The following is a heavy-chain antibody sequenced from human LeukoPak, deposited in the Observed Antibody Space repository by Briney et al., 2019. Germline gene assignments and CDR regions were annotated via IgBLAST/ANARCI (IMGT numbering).Heavy chain of an antibody. CDR2: ISGSGGST. Sequence: PGGSLRLSCAASGFTFSSYAMSWVRQAPGKGLEWVSAISGSGGSTYYADSVKGRFTISRDNAKNSLYLQMNSLRAEDTAVYYCARGRWSYLGGYWGQGTLVTVSS. CDR3: ARGRWSYLGGY. J-gene: IGHJ4*02. V-gene: IGHV3-23*01. D-gene: IGHD1-26*01. CDR1: GFTFSSYA.